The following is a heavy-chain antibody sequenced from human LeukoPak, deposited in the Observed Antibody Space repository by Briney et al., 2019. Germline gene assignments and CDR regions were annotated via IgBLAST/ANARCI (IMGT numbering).Heavy chain of an antibody. CDR1: GYTFTSYY. CDR2: INPSGGST. Sequence: ASVTVSCKASGYTFTSYYMHWVRQAPGQGLEWMGIINPSGGSTSYARKFQGRVTMTRDTSTSTVYMELSSLRSEDTAVYYCARDRDANWYFDPWGQGTLVTVSS. J-gene: IGHJ5*02. CDR3: ARDRDANWYFDP. V-gene: IGHV1-46*01. D-gene: IGHD1-1*01.